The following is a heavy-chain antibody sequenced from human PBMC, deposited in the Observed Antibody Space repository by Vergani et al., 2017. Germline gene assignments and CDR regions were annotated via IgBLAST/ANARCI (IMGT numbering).Heavy chain of an antibody. V-gene: IGHV1-8*03. D-gene: IGHD2-21*01. Sequence: QVQLVQSGAEVKKPGASVKVSCKASGYTFTSYDINWVRQATGQGLEWMGWMNPNSGNTGYAQKFQGRVTITRNTSISTAYMELSSLRSEDTAVYYCARSIGYCAGATCRAYYFDHWGQGTRVTVSS. CDR3: ARSIGYCAGATCRAYYFDH. CDR2: MNPNSGNT. CDR1: GYTFTSYD. J-gene: IGHJ5*02.